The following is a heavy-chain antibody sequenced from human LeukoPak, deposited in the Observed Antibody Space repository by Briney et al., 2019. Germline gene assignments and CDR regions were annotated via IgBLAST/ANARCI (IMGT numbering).Heavy chain of an antibody. CDR2: IYSGGDT. Sequence: PGGSLRLSCAASGFTISNKYMSWVRQAPGKGVEWVSTIYSGGDTYYADSVKGRFTISRDNSKHTLYLQMNSLRAGDTAVYYCARDPRITGTTPWGQGTLVTVSS. D-gene: IGHD1-7*01. CDR1: GFTISNKY. V-gene: IGHV3-53*01. CDR3: ARDPRITGTTP. J-gene: IGHJ5*02.